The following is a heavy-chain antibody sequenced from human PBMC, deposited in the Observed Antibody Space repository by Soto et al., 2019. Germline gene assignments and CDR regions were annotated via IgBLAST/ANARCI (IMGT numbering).Heavy chain of an antibody. CDR2: ISSSSSYI. CDR3: ARGRGYCGGTNCYLDY. V-gene: IGHV3-21*01. D-gene: IGHD2-21*01. J-gene: IGHJ4*02. Sequence: GGSLRLSCAASGFTFSTYNMNWVRQAPGKGLEWVSSISSSSSYIYYADSVKGRFTISRDNAKNSLYLQMNSLRDDDTAVYYCARGRGYCGGTNCYLDYWGQGALVTVSS. CDR1: GFTFSTYN.